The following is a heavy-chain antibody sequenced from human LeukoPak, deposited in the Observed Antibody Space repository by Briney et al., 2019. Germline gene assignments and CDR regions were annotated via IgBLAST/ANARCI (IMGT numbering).Heavy chain of an antibody. D-gene: IGHD5-18*01. Sequence: SETLSLTCTVSGGSISSSSYYWGWIRQPPGKGLEWIGSIYYSGSTYYNPSLKSRVTISVDTSKNQFSLKLSSVTAADTAVYYCARHLRRYSYEYWGQGTLVTVSS. CDR1: GGSISSSSYY. V-gene: IGHV4-39*01. CDR2: IYYSGST. CDR3: ARHLRRYSYEY. J-gene: IGHJ4*02.